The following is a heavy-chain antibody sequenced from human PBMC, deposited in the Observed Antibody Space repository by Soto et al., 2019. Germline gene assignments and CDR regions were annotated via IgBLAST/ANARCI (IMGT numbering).Heavy chain of an antibody. CDR1: GFTFSNYW. CDR2: INSDGTTT. CDR3: ARISDYRNYFDY. Sequence: GGSLRLSCAASGFTFSNYWMHWVRQGPGKGLVWVSHINSDGTTTTYADSVKGRFTISRDNTKTSLYLQMNSLRAEDTAVYYCARISDYRNYFDYWGQGTLVTVSS. D-gene: IGHD4-4*01. J-gene: IGHJ4*02. V-gene: IGHV3-74*03.